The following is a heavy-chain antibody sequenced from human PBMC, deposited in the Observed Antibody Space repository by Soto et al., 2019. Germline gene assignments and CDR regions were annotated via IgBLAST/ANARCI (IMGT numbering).Heavy chain of an antibody. CDR1: GFTFSNYA. CDR2: ISGSAGSA. D-gene: IGHD1-1*01. J-gene: IGHJ6*03. Sequence: GSLRLSCVASGFTFSNYAMSWVRQAPGKGLEWVSTISGSAGSAYSADSVRGRFTISRDNSKNTLYLQMNSLRAEDTALYYCAKDSGDFYSWNDGYYYYYMDVWGKGTTVTVSS. V-gene: IGHV3-23*01. CDR3: AKDSGDFYSWNDGYYYYYMDV.